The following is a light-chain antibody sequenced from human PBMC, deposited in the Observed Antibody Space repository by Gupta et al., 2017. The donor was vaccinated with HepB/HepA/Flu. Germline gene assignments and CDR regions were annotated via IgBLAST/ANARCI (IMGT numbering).Light chain of an antibody. CDR1: SGNIASHF. J-gene: IGLJ2*01. CDR2: DDD. V-gene: IGLV6-57*03. CDR3: QSYESSDNVV. Sequence: NFLLTQPHSVSESPGKSVTISCTRSSGNIASHFVQWFRPPPGRATPPVIYDDDQTYSGAPVRVSGSNDAAGNSATITISGRKSEDDADYYGQSYESSDNVVFGGGTKVTVL.